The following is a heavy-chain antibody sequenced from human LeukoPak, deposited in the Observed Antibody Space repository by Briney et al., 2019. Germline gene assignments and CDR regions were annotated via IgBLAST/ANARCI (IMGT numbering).Heavy chain of an antibody. CDR1: GFTFSSYG. V-gene: IGHV3-33*01. J-gene: IGHJ4*02. CDR2: IWYDGSNK. CDR3: ARESYDSSGYYYKSD. D-gene: IGHD3-22*01. Sequence: PGRSLRLSCAASGFTFSSYGMHWVRQAPGKGLEWVAVIWYDGSNKYYADSVRGRFTISRDNSKNTLYLQMNSLRAEDTAVYYCARESYDSSGYYYKSDWGQGTLVTVSS.